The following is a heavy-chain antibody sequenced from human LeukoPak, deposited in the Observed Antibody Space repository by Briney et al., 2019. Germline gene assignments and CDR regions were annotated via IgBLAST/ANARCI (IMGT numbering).Heavy chain of an antibody. Sequence: GGSLRLSCAASGFTFSNYAMTWVRQAPGKGLEWVSGISGSGGNTYYPDSVRGRFTISRDNSKNTLSLQMNSLRAEDTAVYYCAKEHYGSGMTTFDYWDQGTLVTVSS. D-gene: IGHD3-10*01. CDR2: ISGSGGNT. J-gene: IGHJ4*02. CDR1: GFTFSNYA. V-gene: IGHV3-23*01. CDR3: AKEHYGSGMTTFDY.